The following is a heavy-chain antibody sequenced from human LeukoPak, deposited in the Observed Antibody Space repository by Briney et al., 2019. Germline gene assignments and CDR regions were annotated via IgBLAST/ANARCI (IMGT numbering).Heavy chain of an antibody. CDR1: GFTFSSYW. D-gene: IGHD1-1*01. CDR2: IKQDGSEK. CDR3: AKDRGYNWNDVSDAFDI. J-gene: IGHJ3*02. Sequence: GGSLRLSCAASGFTFSSYWMSWVRQAPGKGLEWVANIKQDGSEKYYVDSVKGRFTISRDNAKNSLYLQMNSLRAEDMALYYCAKDRGYNWNDVSDAFDIWGQGTMVTVSS. V-gene: IGHV3-7*03.